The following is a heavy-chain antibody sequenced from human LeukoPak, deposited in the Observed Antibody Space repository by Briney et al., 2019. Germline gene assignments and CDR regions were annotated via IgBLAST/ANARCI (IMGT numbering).Heavy chain of an antibody. CDR3: ARDWVLGDFWSGNGMDV. V-gene: IGHV3-74*01. CDR1: GFTFSSYW. Sequence: QAGGSLRLSCAAFGFTFSSYWMHWVRQAPGKGLVWVSRINSDGSSTSYADSVKGRFTISRDNAKNTLYLQMNSLRAEDTAVYYCARDWVLGDFWSGNGMDVWGQGTTVTVSS. J-gene: IGHJ6*02. CDR2: INSDGSST. D-gene: IGHD3-3*01.